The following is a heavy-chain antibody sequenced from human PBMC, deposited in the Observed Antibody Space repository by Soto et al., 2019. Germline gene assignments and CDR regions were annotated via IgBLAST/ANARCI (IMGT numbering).Heavy chain of an antibody. V-gene: IGHV3-48*01. Sequence: EVQLVESGGGLVQPGGSLRLSCAASGFTFSSYSMNWVRQAPGKGLGWVSYISSSRSTIYNADSVKGRFTISRDNAKYSLYLQMNSLRAKDTAVYYCARDCTGSRTTCYGNEWFDSWGQGTLVTVSS. J-gene: IGHJ5*01. CDR2: ISSSRSTI. D-gene: IGHD2-2*01. CDR1: GFTFSSYS. CDR3: ARDCTGSRTTCYGNEWFDS.